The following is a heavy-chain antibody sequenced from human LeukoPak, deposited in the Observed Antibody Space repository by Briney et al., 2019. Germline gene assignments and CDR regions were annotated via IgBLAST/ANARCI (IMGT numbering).Heavy chain of an antibody. CDR1: GFTFDSYA. D-gene: IGHD5-12*01. V-gene: IGHV3-20*04. J-gene: IGHJ4*02. CDR3: ARHGDYDYYFDY. CDR2: INWSGGTT. Sequence: GGSLGLSCAASGFTFDSYAVSWVRQAPGKGLEWVSGINWSGGTTTYADSVKGRFTISRDNAKDSLYLQVNSLRVEDTALYYCARHGDYDYYFDYWGQGTLVTVSS.